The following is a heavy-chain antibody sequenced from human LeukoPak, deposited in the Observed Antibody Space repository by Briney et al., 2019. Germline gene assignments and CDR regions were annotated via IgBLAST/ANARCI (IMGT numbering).Heavy chain of an antibody. CDR1: GGTFSSYS. CDR2: VIPIFGTA. V-gene: IGHV1-69*13. Sequence: SVKVSCKASGGTFSSYSISWVRPAPAQGLEWVGGVIPIFGTANYAQKCQGRVPMTADESTSTAYMELSRLRSHDTTLYYRSRHGTTYRRQQNW. D-gene: IGHD1/OR15-1a*01. CDR3: SRHGTTYRRQQNW. J-gene: IGHJ5*01.